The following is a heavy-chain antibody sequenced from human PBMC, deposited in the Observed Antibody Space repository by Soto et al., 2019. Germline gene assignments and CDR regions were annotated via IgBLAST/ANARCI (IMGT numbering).Heavy chain of an antibody. D-gene: IGHD3-3*01. V-gene: IGHV1-18*01. J-gene: IGHJ5*02. CDR1: GYTFTSYG. CDR3: ARDPQEHYDYDFWSGSLAHDMFDP. CDR2: ISAYNGNT. Sequence: GASVKVSCKASGYTFTSYGISWVRQAPGQGLEWMGWISAYNGNTNYAQKLQGRVTMTTDTSTSTAYMELRSLRSDDTAVYYCARDPQEHYDYDFWSGSLAHDMFDPWGQGTLVTVSS.